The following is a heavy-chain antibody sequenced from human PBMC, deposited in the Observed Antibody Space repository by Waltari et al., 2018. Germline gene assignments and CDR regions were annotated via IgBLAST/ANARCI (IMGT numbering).Heavy chain of an antibody. CDR2: TFHRSKWYY. V-gene: IGHV6-1*01. CDR3: ARDLHDIERFEL. Sequence: GQLQESGPGLVKPSQTLSLTCDISGDSVSSNSAVWNWIRQSPSRGLEWLGRTFHRSKWYYDYPESLRSRMSISADTSKNQFSLQLHSVTPEDTAMYYCARDLHDIERFELWGQGTLVTVSS. D-gene: IGHD1-7*01. CDR1: GDSVSSNSAV. J-gene: IGHJ4*02.